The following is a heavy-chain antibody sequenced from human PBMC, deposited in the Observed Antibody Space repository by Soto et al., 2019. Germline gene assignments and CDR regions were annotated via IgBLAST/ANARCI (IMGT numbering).Heavy chain of an antibody. CDR1: GFSFINHV. J-gene: IGHJ3*02. CDR3: AKDRAAGTYADAFDI. CDR2: VSGSGDST. V-gene: IGHV3-23*01. D-gene: IGHD1-26*01. Sequence: GSLSLSCAASGFSFINHVMSWVRPAPGRGLEWVSAVSGSGDSTYYADSVKGRFTISRDNSNNTLYLQMNSLRGEDTAVYYCAKDRAAGTYADAFDIWGQGTMVTVSS.